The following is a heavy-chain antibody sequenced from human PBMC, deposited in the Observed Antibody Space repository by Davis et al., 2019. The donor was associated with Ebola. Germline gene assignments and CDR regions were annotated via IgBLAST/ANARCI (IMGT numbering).Heavy chain of an antibody. V-gene: IGHV3-7*01. Sequence: RGSLRLSCAASGFPFTTYTLNWVRQAPGKGLEWVANIKQDGSEKYYVDSVKGRFTISRDNAKNSLYLQMNSLRAEDTAVYYCARDYGVTWLPHGFWGQGTLVTVSS. CDR2: IKQDGSEK. CDR3: ARDYGVTWLPHGF. J-gene: IGHJ4*02. D-gene: IGHD5-12*01. CDR1: GFPFTTYT.